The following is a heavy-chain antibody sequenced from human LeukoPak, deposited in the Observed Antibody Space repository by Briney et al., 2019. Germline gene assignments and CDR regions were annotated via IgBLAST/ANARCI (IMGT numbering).Heavy chain of an antibody. CDR1: GFTFSSYA. CDR3: AKSVAPYCSGGSCFDAFDI. D-gene: IGHD2-15*01. CDR2: ISHSGATT. J-gene: IGHJ3*02. Sequence: PGGSLRLSCAASGFTFSSYAMNWVRQAPGKGLERVSAISHSGATTYYADSVKGRFTISRDNSKNTLYLQMNSLRAEDTAVYYCAKSVAPYCSGGSCFDAFDIWGQGTMVTVSS. V-gene: IGHV3-23*01.